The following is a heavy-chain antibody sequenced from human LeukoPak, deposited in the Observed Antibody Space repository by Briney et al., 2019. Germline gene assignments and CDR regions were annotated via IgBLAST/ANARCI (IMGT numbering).Heavy chain of an antibody. V-gene: IGHV4-38-2*02. D-gene: IGHD6-19*01. CDR2: IYYSGST. CDR3: ARGGPYSSGPFDY. CDR1: GYSISSGYY. J-gene: IGHJ4*02. Sequence: SETLSLTCTVSGYSISSGYYWGWIRQPPGKGLEWIGSIYYSGSTYYNPSLKSRVTISVDTSKNQFSLKLSSVTAADTAVYYCARGGPYSSGPFDYWGQGTLVTVSS.